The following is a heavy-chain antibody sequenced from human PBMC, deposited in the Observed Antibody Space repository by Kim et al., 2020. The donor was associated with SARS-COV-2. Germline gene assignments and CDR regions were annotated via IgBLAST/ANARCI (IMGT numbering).Heavy chain of an antibody. D-gene: IGHD2-8*01. J-gene: IGHJ4*02. CDR2: INHSGST. V-gene: IGHV4-34*01. CDR1: GGSFSGYY. Sequence: SETLSLTCAVYGGSFSGYYWSWIRQPPGKGLEWIGEINHSGSTNYNPSLKSRVTISVDTSKNQFSLKLSSVTAADTAVYYCARGLGIMVYAREGYVYWGQGTLVTVSS. CDR3: ARGLGIMVYAREGYVY.